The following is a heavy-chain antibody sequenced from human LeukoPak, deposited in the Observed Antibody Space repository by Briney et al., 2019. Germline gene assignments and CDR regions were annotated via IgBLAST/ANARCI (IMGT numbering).Heavy chain of an antibody. Sequence: PGGSLSLSCAASGCTFRSFCMHWVRQAPGKGLVWVSLMNADGSGTSYAESVSGRFSISREDAKNTLSLQMNSLRAEDTAVYYCARTVTDAFDLWGQGTMVTVSS. J-gene: IGHJ3*01. CDR1: GCTFRSFC. V-gene: IGHV3-74*01. CDR3: ARTVTDAFDL. D-gene: IGHD3/OR15-3a*01. CDR2: MNADGSGT.